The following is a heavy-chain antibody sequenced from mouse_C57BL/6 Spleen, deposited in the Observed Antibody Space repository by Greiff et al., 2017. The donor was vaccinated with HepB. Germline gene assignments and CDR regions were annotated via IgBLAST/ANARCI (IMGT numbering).Heavy chain of an antibody. CDR3: SSTTCYYGSSWYFDV. V-gene: IGHV14-4*01. CDR1: GFNIKDDY. CDR2: IDPENGDT. J-gene: IGHJ1*03. Sequence: VQLQQSGAELVRPGASVKLSCTASGFNIKDDYMHWVKQRPEQGLEWIGWIDPENGDTEYASKFQGKATITADTSSNTAYLQLSSLTSADTAVSYCSSTTCYYGSSWYFDVWGTGTTVTVSS. D-gene: IGHD1-1*01.